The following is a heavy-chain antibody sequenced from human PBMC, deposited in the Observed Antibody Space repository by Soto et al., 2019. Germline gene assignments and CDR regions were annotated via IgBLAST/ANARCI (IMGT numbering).Heavy chain of an antibody. V-gene: IGHV3-30*03. J-gene: IGHJ4*02. Sequence: QVQPVESGGGVVQPGRSLRLSCAASGFTFSSYGMHWVRQAPGKGLEWVAVISYDGSNKYYADSVKGRFTISRDNSKNTLYLQMNSLRAEDTAVYYCAIYSSGWYPLDYWGQGTLVTVSS. CDR1: GFTFSSYG. D-gene: IGHD6-19*01. CDR3: AIYSSGWYPLDY. CDR2: ISYDGSNK.